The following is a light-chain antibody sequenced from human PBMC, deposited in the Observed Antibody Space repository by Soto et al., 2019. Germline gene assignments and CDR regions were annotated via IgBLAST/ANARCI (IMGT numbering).Light chain of an antibody. CDR1: QSVSSN. J-gene: IGKJ1*01. CDR3: QQYNNWPRGT. CDR2: GAS. V-gene: IGKV3-15*01. Sequence: EIVMTQSPVTLSVSPGERATLSCRASQSVSSNLVWYQHKPGQAPRLLIYGASTRATGIPARFSGSGSGTEFTLTISSLQSEDFALYYCQQYNNWPRGTFGQGTKVEFK.